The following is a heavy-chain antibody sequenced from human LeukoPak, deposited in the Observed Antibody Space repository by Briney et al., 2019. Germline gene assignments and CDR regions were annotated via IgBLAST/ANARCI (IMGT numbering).Heavy chain of an antibody. CDR2: IYTRGST. CDR3: ARGSREMSTIFDY. V-gene: IGHV4-4*07. Sequence: PSQTLSLTCSVSGGAISSYCWNWIRLPAGKGLERIGCIYTRGSTIHNPSIKSRVTMSVDTAKNQFSLRLNSVTAADTAVYYCARGSREMSTIFDYWGQGTLVTVSS. J-gene: IGHJ4*02. D-gene: IGHD5-24*01. CDR1: GGAISSYC.